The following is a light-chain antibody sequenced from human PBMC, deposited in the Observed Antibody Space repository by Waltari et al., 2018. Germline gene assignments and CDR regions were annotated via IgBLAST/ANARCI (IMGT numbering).Light chain of an antibody. CDR1: QSVSNN. CDR2: DVS. J-gene: IGKJ4*01. Sequence: DIVLTQYPATLSSSPGESATLYCRASQSVSNNLAWYQQKPGQAPRLLIYDVSSRATGIPARISARGAGTDFTLTISSLEPEDSAVYYCQQRTSWPPGLSFGGGTNVEIK. CDR3: QQRTSWPPGLS. V-gene: IGKV3-11*01.